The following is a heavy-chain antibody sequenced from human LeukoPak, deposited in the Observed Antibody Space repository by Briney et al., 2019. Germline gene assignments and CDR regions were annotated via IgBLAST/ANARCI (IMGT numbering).Heavy chain of an antibody. CDR3: AKASAWNSLNWFDP. J-gene: IGHJ5*02. Sequence: PGGSLRLSCTASGFTFGDYAMSWVRQAPGKGLEWVSGISGSGGSTYYADSVKGRFTISRDNSKSTLYLQMNSLRAEDTAVYYCAKASAWNSLNWFDPWGQGTLVTVSS. CDR1: GFTFGDYA. D-gene: IGHD2/OR15-2a*01. CDR2: ISGSGGST. V-gene: IGHV3-23*01.